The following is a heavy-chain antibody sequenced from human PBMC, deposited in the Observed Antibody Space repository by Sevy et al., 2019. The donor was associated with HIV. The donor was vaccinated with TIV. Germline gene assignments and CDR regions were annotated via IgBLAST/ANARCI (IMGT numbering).Heavy chain of an antibody. CDR2: IWFDGSNE. D-gene: IGHD5-12*01. Sequence: GGSLRLSCAASGFSFSSYGMHWVRQAPGKGLEWLAVIWFDGSNEYYADSVKGRFTISRDIAKNTLYLQMNSLRAEDTAVYYCARDLEFYGYREYAPAFYPDYWGRGTLVTVSS. CDR3: ARDLEFYGYREYAPAFYPDY. J-gene: IGHJ4*02. V-gene: IGHV3-33*01. CDR1: GFSFSSYG.